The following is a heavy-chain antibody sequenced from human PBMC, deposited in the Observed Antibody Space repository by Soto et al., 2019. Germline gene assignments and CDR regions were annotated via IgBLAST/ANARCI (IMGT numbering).Heavy chain of an antibody. CDR2: IYYSGST. CDR3: ARDYYGSGSYYSWFDP. J-gene: IGHJ5*02. Sequence: QVQLQESGPGLVKPSQTLSLTCTVSGGSISSGGYYWSWIRQHPGKGLEWIGYIYYSGSTYYNPSLKRRVTISVDTSKNQFSLKLSSVTAADTAVYYCARDYYGSGSYYSWFDPWGQGTLVTVSS. D-gene: IGHD3-10*01. CDR1: GGSISSGGYY. V-gene: IGHV4-31*03.